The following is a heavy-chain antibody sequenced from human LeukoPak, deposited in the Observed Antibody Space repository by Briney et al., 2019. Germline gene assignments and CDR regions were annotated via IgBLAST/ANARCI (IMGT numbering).Heavy chain of an antibody. D-gene: IGHD1-26*01. CDR3: ARTLQSIVGATGFDY. Sequence: GESLKISCQGSEYSFATYWIAWLRQMPGKGLEWMGIIYPSDSDTRYSPSFQGQVTISADKSIKTAYLQWSSLKASDTAMYYCARTLQSIVGATGFDYWGQGTLVTVSS. CDR1: EYSFATYW. V-gene: IGHV5-51*01. J-gene: IGHJ4*02. CDR2: IYPSDSDT.